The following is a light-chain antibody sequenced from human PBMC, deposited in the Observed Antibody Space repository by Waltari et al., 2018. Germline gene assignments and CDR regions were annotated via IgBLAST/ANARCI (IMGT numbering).Light chain of an antibody. CDR1: SSDVGGYNY. V-gene: IGLV2-14*03. Sequence: QSALTQPASVSGSPGQSITISCTGTSSDVGGYNYVSWYQQHPGKAPKLIIFDVSNWPSGVSSRFSGSKSGNTASLTISGLQAQDEADYYCSSYISSDTLELFGGGTSLTVL. CDR2: DVS. J-gene: IGLJ2*01. CDR3: SSYISSDTLEL.